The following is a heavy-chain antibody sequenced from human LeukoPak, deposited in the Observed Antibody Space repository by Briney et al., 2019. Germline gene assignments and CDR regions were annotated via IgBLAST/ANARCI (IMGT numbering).Heavy chain of an antibody. Sequence: PSETLSLTCTVSGGSISSYYWSWIRQPPGKGLEWIGYIHYSGSTNYNPSLKSRVTISVDTSKNQFSLKLSSVTAADTAVYYCARGGSGYRFDTWGHGTLVTVSS. J-gene: IGHJ4*01. CDR1: GGSISSYY. D-gene: IGHD3-22*01. CDR3: ARGGSGYRFDT. CDR2: IHYSGST. V-gene: IGHV4-59*01.